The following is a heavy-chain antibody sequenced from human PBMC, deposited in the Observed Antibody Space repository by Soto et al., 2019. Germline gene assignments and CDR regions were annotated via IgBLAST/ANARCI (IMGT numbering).Heavy chain of an antibody. Sequence: QVQLQESGPGLVKPSETLSLTCTVSGGSISSYYWSWIRQPPGKGLEWIGYIYYSGSTNYNPSLKSRVTISVDTSKTQFSLKLSSVTAADTAVYYCARDVGCGGSCYGEWFDPWGKGTLVTVSS. CDR1: GGSISSYY. CDR3: ARDVGCGGSCYGEWFDP. J-gene: IGHJ5*02. D-gene: IGHD2-15*01. V-gene: IGHV4-59*01. CDR2: IYYSGST.